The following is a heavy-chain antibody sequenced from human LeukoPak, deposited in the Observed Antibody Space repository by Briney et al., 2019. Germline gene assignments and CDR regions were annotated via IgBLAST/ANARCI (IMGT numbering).Heavy chain of an antibody. J-gene: IGHJ4*02. V-gene: IGHV4-34*01. CDR2: INHSGST. Sequence: SETLSLTCAVYGGSYSGYYWSWIRQPPGKGLEWIGEINHSGSTNYNPSLKSRVTISVDTSKNQFSLKLSSVTAAHTAVYYCARAISGGTCYDYWGQGTLVTVSS. D-gene: IGHD2-15*01. CDR3: ARAISGGTCYDY. CDR1: GGSYSGYY.